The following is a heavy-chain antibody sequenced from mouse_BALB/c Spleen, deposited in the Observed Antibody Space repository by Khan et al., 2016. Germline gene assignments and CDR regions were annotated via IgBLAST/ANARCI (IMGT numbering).Heavy chain of an antibody. CDR3: ARRDYGNLDY. Sequence: QVQLQQSGAELAKPGASVKMSCKASGYTFTSYWMHWVKQRPGQGLEWIGYINPSTGYTEYNQKFKDKATLTADKSSSTAYMQLSSLTSEDSAVYYGARRDYGNLDYWGQGTTLTVSS. CDR1: GYTFTSYW. J-gene: IGHJ2*01. D-gene: IGHD2-1*01. V-gene: IGHV1-7*01. CDR2: INPSTGYT.